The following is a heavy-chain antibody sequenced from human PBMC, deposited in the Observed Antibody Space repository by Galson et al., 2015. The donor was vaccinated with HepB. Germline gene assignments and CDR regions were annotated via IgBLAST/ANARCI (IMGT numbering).Heavy chain of an antibody. CDR1: GYTFTTYV. Sequence: SVKVSCKASGYTFTTYVLHWVRQAPGQRLEWMSWINPANGITIQSQKFQGRVTITRDTSASTAYMELSSLRSEDTAVYYCARGSEYSDYWGQGTLVTVSS. CDR3: ARGSEYSDY. J-gene: IGHJ4*02. D-gene: IGHD2/OR15-2a*01. CDR2: INPANGIT. V-gene: IGHV1-3*01.